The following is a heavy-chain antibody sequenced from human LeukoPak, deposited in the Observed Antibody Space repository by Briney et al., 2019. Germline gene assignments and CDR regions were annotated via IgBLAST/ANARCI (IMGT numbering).Heavy chain of an antibody. Sequence: GGSLRLSCAASGFTFDDYAMHWVRQAPGKGLEWVSGISWNSGSIGYADSVKGRFTISRDNAKNSLYLQMNSLRAEDTALYYCARVGATGGDYFDYWGQGTLVTVSS. CDR3: ARVGATGGDYFDY. D-gene: IGHD1-26*01. CDR2: ISWNSGSI. CDR1: GFTFDDYA. J-gene: IGHJ4*02. V-gene: IGHV3-9*01.